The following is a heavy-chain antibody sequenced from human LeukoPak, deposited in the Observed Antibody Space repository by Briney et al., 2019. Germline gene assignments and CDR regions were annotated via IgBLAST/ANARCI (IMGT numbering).Heavy chain of an antibody. J-gene: IGHJ5*02. V-gene: IGHV3-30*03. CDR2: ISYDGSNK. D-gene: IGHD6-13*01. Sequence: GGSLRLSCAASGFTFSSYGMHWVRQAPGKGLEWVAVISYDGSNKYYADSVKGRFTISRDNSKNTLYLQMNSLRAEDTAVYYCARAGSSWYRGWFDPWGQGTLVTVSS. CDR1: GFTFSSYG. CDR3: ARAGSSWYRGWFDP.